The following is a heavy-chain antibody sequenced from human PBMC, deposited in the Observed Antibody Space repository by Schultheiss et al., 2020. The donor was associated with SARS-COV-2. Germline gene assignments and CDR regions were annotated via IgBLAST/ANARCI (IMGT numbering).Heavy chain of an antibody. D-gene: IGHD1-26*01. V-gene: IGHV3-30*01. CDR1: GFTFSSYA. CDR3: ARVGQDYYYGMDV. CDR2: ISYDGSNK. Sequence: GGSLRLSCAASGFTFSSYAMHWVRQAPGKGLEWVAVISYDGSNKYYADSVKGRFTISRDNSKNTLYLQMNSLRAEDTAMYYCARVGQDYYYGMDVWGQGTTVTVSS. J-gene: IGHJ6*02.